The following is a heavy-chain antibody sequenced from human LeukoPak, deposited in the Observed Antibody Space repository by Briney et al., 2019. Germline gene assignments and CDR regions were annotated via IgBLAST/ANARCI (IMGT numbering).Heavy chain of an antibody. V-gene: IGHV1-18*01. CDR3: AREHRWLQSLYYFDY. CDR1: GYTFTSYG. J-gene: IGHJ4*02. Sequence: ASVNVSCKASGYTFTSYGISWVRQAPGQGLEWMGWINAYNGNTNYAQKLQGRVTMTTDTSTSTAYMELKSLRSDDTAVYYCAREHRWLQSLYYFDYWGQGTLVTVSS. CDR2: INAYNGNT. D-gene: IGHD5-24*01.